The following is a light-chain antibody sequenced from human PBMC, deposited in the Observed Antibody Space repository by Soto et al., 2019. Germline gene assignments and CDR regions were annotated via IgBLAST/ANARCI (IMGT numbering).Light chain of an antibody. CDR1: QSLLHSNGNNH. J-gene: IGKJ1*01. Sequence: IVMTQSPLSLPVTPGEPASISCRSSQSLLHSNGNNHLVWYLQKPGQSPQLLIYLGSNRASGVPDRFSGGGSGTDFTLKISRVEAEDVGVYYCMQALQTPRTFGQGTKVEIK. CDR2: LGS. V-gene: IGKV2-28*01. CDR3: MQALQTPRT.